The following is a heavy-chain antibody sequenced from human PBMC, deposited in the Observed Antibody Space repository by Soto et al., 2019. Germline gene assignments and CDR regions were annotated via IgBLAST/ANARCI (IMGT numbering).Heavy chain of an antibody. CDR1: GFTFSSYW. V-gene: IGHV3-74*01. CDR3: ARVLNGQWYFDY. D-gene: IGHD6-19*01. Sequence: GGSLRLSCGASGFTFSSYWMHWVRQAPGKGLVWVSRVNTDESRTSYADSVKGRFTISRDNAKNTLYLQMNSLRAEDTAVYYCARVLNGQWYFDYWGQGTQVTV. CDR2: VNTDESRT. J-gene: IGHJ4*02.